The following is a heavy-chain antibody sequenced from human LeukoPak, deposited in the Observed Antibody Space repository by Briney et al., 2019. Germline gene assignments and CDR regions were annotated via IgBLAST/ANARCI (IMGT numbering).Heavy chain of an antibody. CDR1: GYTFTGYY. J-gene: IGHJ4*02. Sequence: GASVKVSCKASGYTFTGYYMHWVRQAPGQGLEWMGWINPNSGGTNYAQKFQGRVTVTRDTSISTAYMELSRLRSDDTAVYYCARVTGFWSGYPFDYWGQGTLVTVSS. V-gene: IGHV1-2*02. CDR3: ARVTGFWSGYPFDY. CDR2: INPNSGGT. D-gene: IGHD3-3*01.